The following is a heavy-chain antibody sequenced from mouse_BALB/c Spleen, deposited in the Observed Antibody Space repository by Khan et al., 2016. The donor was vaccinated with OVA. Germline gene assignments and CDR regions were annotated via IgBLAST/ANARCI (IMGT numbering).Heavy chain of an antibody. CDR2: ISSGGDYT. Sequence: EVELVESGGDLVKPGGSLKLSCVASGFTFSSYSMSWVRQTPDKRLEWVATISSGGDYTYYPDSVKGRFTISRDNARNTLYLQMSSLKSEDTAMYYCASHFTGSFAYWGQGTLVTVSA. V-gene: IGHV5-6*01. D-gene: IGHD4-1*01. CDR1: GFTFSSYS. J-gene: IGHJ3*01. CDR3: ASHFTGSFAY.